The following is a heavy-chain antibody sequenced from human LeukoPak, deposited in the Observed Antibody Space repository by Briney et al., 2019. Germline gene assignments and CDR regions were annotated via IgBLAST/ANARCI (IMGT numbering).Heavy chain of an antibody. D-gene: IGHD6-13*01. J-gene: IGHJ4*02. CDR3: ARAEYSRSWHDY. CDR2: IYYTGST. CDR1: GGSISSGDNY. Sequence: PSQTLFLTCTVSGGSISSGDNYWSWIRQHPGKGLEWIGYIYYTGSTSYNPSLKNRFTISVDTSKNQFSLELTSVTAADTAVYDCARAEYSRSWHDYWCQGTLVTVSS. V-gene: IGHV4-30-4*01.